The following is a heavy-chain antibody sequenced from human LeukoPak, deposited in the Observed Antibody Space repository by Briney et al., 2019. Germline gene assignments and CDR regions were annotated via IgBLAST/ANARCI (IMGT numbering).Heavy chain of an antibody. J-gene: IGHJ5*02. D-gene: IGHD4-17*01. V-gene: IGHV4-59*01. CDR1: GGTISSYY. CDR2: IYYSGST. CDR3: ARDRRGYGDYAAFWFDP. Sequence: SETLSLTCTVSGGTISSYYWSWIRQPPGKGLEWFGYIYYSGSTNYNPSLTIQVTISVDTSKNQITLNLNSVTAADTAVYYCARDRRGYGDYAAFWFDPWGQGSLVSVSS.